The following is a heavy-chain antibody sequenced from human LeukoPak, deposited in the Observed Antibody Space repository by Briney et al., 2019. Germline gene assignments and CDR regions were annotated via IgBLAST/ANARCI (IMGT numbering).Heavy chain of an antibody. CDR3: ARSLSGSYRDDAFGI. V-gene: IGHV3-53*01. CDR1: GFTVSSNY. CDR2: IYSGGST. J-gene: IGHJ3*02. D-gene: IGHD1-26*01. Sequence: TGGSLRLSCAASGFTVSSNYMSWVRQAPGKGLEWVSVIYSGGSTYYADSVKGRFTISRDNSKNTLYLQMNSLRAEDTAVYYCARSLSGSYRDDAFGIWGQGTMVTVSS.